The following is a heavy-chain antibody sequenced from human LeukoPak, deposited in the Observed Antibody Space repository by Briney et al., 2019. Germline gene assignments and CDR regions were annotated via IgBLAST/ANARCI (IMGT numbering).Heavy chain of an antibody. CDR1: GGSFSGYY. D-gene: IGHD3-3*01. CDR3: ARGRIRISY. J-gene: IGHJ4*02. CDR2: INHSGST. Sequence: PSETLSLTCAVYGGSFSGYYWSWIRQPSGKGLEWIGEINHSGSTNYNPSLKSRVTISVDTSKNQFSLKLSSVTAADTAVYYCARGRIRISYWGQGTLVTVSS. V-gene: IGHV4-34*01.